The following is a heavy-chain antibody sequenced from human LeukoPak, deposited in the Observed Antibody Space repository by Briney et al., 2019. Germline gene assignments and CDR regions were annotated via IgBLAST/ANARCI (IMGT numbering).Heavy chain of an antibody. CDR3: ARSSPYSGNDY. CDR2: INPNSGGT. J-gene: IGHJ4*02. Sequence: GASVKVSCKASGYTFTGYYMHWVRQAPGQGLEWMGRINPNSGGTNYAQKFQDRVTMTRDTSISTAYMELSRLRSDDTAVYYCARSSPYSGNDYWGQGTLVTVSS. CDR1: GYTFTGYY. V-gene: IGHV1-2*06. D-gene: IGHD1-26*01.